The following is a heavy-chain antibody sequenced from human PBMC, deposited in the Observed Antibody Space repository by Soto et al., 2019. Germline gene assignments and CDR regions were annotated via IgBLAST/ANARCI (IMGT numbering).Heavy chain of an antibody. D-gene: IGHD1-1*01. CDR3: TSPLNAGTPTDY. J-gene: IGHJ4*02. CDR2: IDPGSGRA. CDR1: GYTLTNYA. Sequence: QVQLVQSGAEVKKPGASVRVSCKPSGYTLTNYAIHWVRQAAGQSLEWLAWIDPGSGRATYSQKVQGRIIVTRDNSANKFYMDLNSLTSEDTAVYFSTSPLNAGTPTDYWSPRALVTVSS. V-gene: IGHV1-3*01.